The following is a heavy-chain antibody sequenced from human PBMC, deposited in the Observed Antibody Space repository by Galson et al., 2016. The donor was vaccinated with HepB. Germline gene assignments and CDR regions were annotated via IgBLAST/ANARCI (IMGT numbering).Heavy chain of an antibody. V-gene: IGHV4-30-4*03. D-gene: IGHD3-22*01. Sequence: TLSLTCTVFGGSVSGGDPYWSWLRQPPGKGLEWIGFIYYMGSTYYTPSPKSRVTISADTSKTQFSLKLTSVTAADTAVYYCSLADYYDSSGNPYYYFLDVWGKGTTVTVSS. CDR3: SLADYYDSSGNPYYYFLDV. J-gene: IGHJ6*04. CDR1: GGSVSGGDPY. CDR2: IYYMGST.